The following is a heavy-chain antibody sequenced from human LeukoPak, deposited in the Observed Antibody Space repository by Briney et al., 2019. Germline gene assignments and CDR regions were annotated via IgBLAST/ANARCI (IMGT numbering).Heavy chain of an antibody. CDR3: ATHVRGTGTTRWFDP. D-gene: IGHD1-14*01. J-gene: IGHJ5*02. V-gene: IGHV4-39*01. CDR2: IYYSGST. CDR1: GGSISSNNYY. Sequence: SETLSLTCTVSGGSISSNNYYWGWVRQPPRKGLEWIGSIYYSGSTYYNPSLRSRVTISLDTSKNLFSLRLSSVTAADTAVYYCATHVRGTGTTRWFDPWGQGTLVTVSS.